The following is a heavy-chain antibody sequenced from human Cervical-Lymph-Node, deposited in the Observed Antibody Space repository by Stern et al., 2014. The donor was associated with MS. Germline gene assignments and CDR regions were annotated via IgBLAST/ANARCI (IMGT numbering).Heavy chain of an antibody. CDR1: GAPINSGGYY. D-gene: IGHD2/OR15-2a*01. Sequence: QLVQSGLGLVKPSQTLSLTCTVSGAPINSGGYYWSWIRQHPGKGLEWIGYTYSTESISYNPSLKSRVTISKDTSKNQFSLKLNSVTAADTAVYYCASTSQEYFHHWGQGTLVTVSS. CDR3: ASTSQEYFHH. V-gene: IGHV4-31*03. CDR2: TYSTESI. J-gene: IGHJ1*01.